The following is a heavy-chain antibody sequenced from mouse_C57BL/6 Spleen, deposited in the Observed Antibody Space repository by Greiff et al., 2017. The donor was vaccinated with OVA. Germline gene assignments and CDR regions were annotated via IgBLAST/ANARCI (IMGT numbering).Heavy chain of an antibody. D-gene: IGHD1-1*01. V-gene: IGHV1-39*01. CDR2: INPNYGTT. CDR1: GYSFTDYN. CDR3: AREDGSSYVWYFDV. J-gene: IGHJ1*03. Sequence: VQLKQSGPELVKPGASVKISCKASGYSFTDYNMNWVKQSNGKSLEWIGVINPNYGTTSYNQKFKGKATLTVDQSSSTAYMQLNSLTSEDSAVYYCAREDGSSYVWYFDVWGTGTTVTVSS.